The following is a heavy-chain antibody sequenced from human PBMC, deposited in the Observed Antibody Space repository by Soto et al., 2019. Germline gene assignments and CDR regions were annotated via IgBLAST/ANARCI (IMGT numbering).Heavy chain of an antibody. Sequence: ASVKVSCKASGYTFTGYYMHWVRQAPGQGLEWMGWINPNSGGTNYAQKFQGWVTMTRDTSISTAYMELSRLRSDDTAVYYCARERTVAGTGHYGMDVWGQGTTVTVSS. CDR1: GYTFTGYY. CDR2: INPNSGGT. CDR3: ARERTVAGTGHYGMDV. D-gene: IGHD6-19*01. J-gene: IGHJ6*02. V-gene: IGHV1-2*04.